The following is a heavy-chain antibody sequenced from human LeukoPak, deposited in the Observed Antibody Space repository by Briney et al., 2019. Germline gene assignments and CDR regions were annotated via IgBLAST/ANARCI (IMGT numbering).Heavy chain of an antibody. D-gene: IGHD5-18*01. Sequence: GTSLRLSCAASGFTLSRFAMHWVRQAPGKGLEWVASISYDGSPKYNADSVKGPFTISRDNPKNTLYLQINSLSPDDTAVYYCARDMGYNYGFFDSWGQGTPVTVSS. CDR2: ISYDGSPK. CDR3: ARDMGYNYGFFDS. V-gene: IGHV3-30-3*01. J-gene: IGHJ4*02. CDR1: GFTLSRFA.